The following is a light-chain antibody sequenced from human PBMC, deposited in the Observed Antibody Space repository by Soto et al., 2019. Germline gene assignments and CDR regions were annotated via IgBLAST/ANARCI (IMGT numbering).Light chain of an antibody. CDR1: QDISNL. Sequence: IHMTQAPSSLSASVACRVTIACQASQDISNLLNWYQQKQGKAPKLLIYDASNLETGVPSRFSGTGSGTDFNFTISSLQTEDIATYYCQQYDDLPITFGRGTRLEIK. J-gene: IGKJ5*01. CDR2: DAS. V-gene: IGKV1-33*01. CDR3: QQYDDLPIT.